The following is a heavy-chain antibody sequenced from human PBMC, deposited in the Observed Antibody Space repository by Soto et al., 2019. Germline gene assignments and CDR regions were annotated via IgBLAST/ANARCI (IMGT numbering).Heavy chain of an antibody. CDR1: GYTFTSYA. J-gene: IGHJ4*02. CDR2: INAGNGNT. D-gene: IGHD2-15*01. CDR3: ARGESVVGDY. Sequence: QVQLVQSGAEEKKPGASVKVSCKASGYTFTSYAMHWVRQAPGQRIEWMGWINAGNGNTKCSQKFQDRVTITRDTSASTAYMELSSLRSEDTAVYYCARGESVVGDYWGQGTLVTVSS. V-gene: IGHV1-3*05.